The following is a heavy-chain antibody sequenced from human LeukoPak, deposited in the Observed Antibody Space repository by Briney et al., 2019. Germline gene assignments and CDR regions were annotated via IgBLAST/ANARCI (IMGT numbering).Heavy chain of an antibody. CDR1: GGSISSYY. D-gene: IGHD3-16*01. V-gene: IGHV4-59*08. Sequence: SETLSLTCPVSGGSISSYYWSWIRQPPGKGLEWIGYIYYSGSTNYNPSLKRRVTISVDTSKIQFSLKLSSVTAADTAVYYCARHGGPMDDAFDIWGQGTMVTVSS. CDR3: ARHGGPMDDAFDI. J-gene: IGHJ3*02. CDR2: IYYSGST.